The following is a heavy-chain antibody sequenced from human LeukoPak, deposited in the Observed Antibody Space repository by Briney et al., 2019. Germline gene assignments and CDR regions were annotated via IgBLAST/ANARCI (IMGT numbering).Heavy chain of an antibody. CDR1: GGSITSSNW. Sequence: SETLSLTCAVSGGSITSSNWWSWVRQPPGKGLEWIGEIYHTENTNYNPSLKSRVTISVDKSKSQFSLKVNSVTAADTAVYYCVRGYCGGGRCYGMDVWGQGTTVTVSS. J-gene: IGHJ6*02. V-gene: IGHV4-4*02. D-gene: IGHD2-21*01. CDR3: VRGYCGGGRCYGMDV. CDR2: IYHTENT.